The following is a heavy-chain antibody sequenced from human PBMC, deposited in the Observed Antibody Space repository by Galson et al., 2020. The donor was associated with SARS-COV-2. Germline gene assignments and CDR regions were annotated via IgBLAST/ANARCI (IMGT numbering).Heavy chain of an antibody. V-gene: IGHV4-59*01. CDR1: GGSISSYS. J-gene: IGHJ4*02. CDR2: IHYSGST. D-gene: IGHD3-9*01. CDR3: ATARGYDILTGFAY. Sequence: ASETLSLTCTVAGGSISSYSWSWIRPPPGKGLEWIGYIHYSGSTNYNPSLKSRVTISVDTSKNQCSLKLSSVTAADTAVYYCATARGYDILTGFAYWGQGTLVTVSS.